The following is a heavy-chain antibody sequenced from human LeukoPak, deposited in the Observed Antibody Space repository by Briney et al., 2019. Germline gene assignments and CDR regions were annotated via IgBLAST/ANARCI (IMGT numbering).Heavy chain of an antibody. V-gene: IGHV3-66*01. CDR1: GFTFSSYS. CDR2: IYSGGST. CDR3: ARGPTVQEDLDY. Sequence: GGSLRLSCAASGFTFSSYSTNWVRQAPGKGLEWVSVIYSGGSTYYADSVKGRFTISRDISKNTLYLQMNSLRAEDTAVYYCARGPTVQEDLDYWGQGTLVTVSS. J-gene: IGHJ4*02.